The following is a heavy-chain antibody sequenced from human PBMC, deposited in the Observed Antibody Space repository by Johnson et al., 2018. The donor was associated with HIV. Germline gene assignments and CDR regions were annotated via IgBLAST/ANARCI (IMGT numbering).Heavy chain of an antibody. CDR2: INSDGSET. CDR1: GFTFSTYW. V-gene: IGHV3-74*03. CDR3: ARGGVVHDAFDM. D-gene: IGHD2-2*01. J-gene: IGHJ3*02. Sequence: VQLVESGGGLVQPGGSLRLSCAASGFTFSTYWVHWVRQVPGEGLVWVARINSDGSETKYAESVKGRFTMTRENAKNTLYLQLSSLRTEDTAVFYCARGGVVHDAFDMWGQGTMVTVSS.